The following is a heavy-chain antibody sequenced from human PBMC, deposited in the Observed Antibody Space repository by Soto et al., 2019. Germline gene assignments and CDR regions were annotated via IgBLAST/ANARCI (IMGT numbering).Heavy chain of an antibody. D-gene: IGHD3-10*01. Sequence: QVHLQESGPGLVKPSETLFLTCTVSGGSVSNYYWSWIRQPPGKGLEWIGYIYYTGRTSYNPSLTSRLTISVDTSKNQFSLKLNSMTAADTAVYYCLRTVLEGSGDIWGQGTLVTVSS. V-gene: IGHV4-59*08. CDR2: IYYTGRT. CDR3: LRTVLEGSGDI. J-gene: IGHJ3*02. CDR1: GGSVSNYY.